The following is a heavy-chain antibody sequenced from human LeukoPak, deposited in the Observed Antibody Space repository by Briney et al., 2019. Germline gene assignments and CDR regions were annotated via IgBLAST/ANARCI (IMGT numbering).Heavy chain of an antibody. V-gene: IGHV1-69*05. CDR1: GGTFNNSA. Sequence: ASVKVSCKTSGGTFNNSAISWVRQAPGQGLGWLGGIMPLFGTAGYAQKFQGRVTITKDESTRTVYLELTSLTSDDTAVYYCARDVHGDYGSGWFDPWGQGTLVPVSS. D-gene: IGHD4-17*01. J-gene: IGHJ5*02. CDR2: IMPLFGTA. CDR3: ARDVHGDYGSGWFDP.